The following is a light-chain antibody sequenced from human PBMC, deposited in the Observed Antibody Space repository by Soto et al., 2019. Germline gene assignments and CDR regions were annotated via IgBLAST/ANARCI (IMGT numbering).Light chain of an antibody. J-gene: IGLJ3*02. CDR3: AAWDDSLIGPV. CDR1: SSNIGAGYD. V-gene: IGLV1-44*01. CDR2: NNN. Sequence: QSVLTQPPSVSGAPGQTITISCTGSSSNIGAGYDVHWYQQLPGRAPKLLIYNNNRRPSGVPDRFSGAKSGTSASLAISGLQSDDETDYYCAAWDDSLIGPVFGGGTKVTVL.